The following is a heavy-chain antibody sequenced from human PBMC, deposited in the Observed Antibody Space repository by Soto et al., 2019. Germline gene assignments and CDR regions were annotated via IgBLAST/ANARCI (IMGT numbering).Heavy chain of an antibody. J-gene: IGHJ6*02. CDR2: INHSGST. Sequence: QVQLQQWGAGLLKPSETLSLTCAVYGGSFSGYYWSWIRQPPGKGLEWIGEINHSGSTNYNPSLKSRVTISXDXAKNQFSLKLSSVTAADTAVYYCARVTGRYYYGMDVWGQGTTVTVSS. V-gene: IGHV4-34*01. CDR3: ARVTGRYYYGMDV. CDR1: GGSFSGYY.